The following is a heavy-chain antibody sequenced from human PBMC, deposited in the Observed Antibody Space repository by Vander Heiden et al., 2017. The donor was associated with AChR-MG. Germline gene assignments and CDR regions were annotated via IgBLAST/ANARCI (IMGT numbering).Heavy chain of an antibody. J-gene: IGHJ4*02. Sequence: QLTLKESGLTLVKLTQTLPLTCTFSGLSLGASGVAVGWIRQPPSEALEWLALIYWNDDKRYSPSLKSRLTISKDTSKNQVVLTMTNMDPVDTATYYCAHRRDGNYVFDFWGQGTLVTVSS. CDR1: GLSLGASGVA. CDR2: IYWNDDK. V-gene: IGHV2-5*01. D-gene: IGHD1-7*01. CDR3: AHRRDGNYVFDF.